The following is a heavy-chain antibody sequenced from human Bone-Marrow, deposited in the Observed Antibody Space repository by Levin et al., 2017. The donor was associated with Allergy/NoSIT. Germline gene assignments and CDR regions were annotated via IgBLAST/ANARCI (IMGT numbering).Heavy chain of an antibody. V-gene: IGHV1-24*01. CDR2: FDPEYGET. D-gene: IGHD6-19*01. J-gene: IGHJ4*02. Sequence: ASVKVSCKVSGYTLTELSMHWVRQAPGKGLEWMGGFDPEYGETIYAQKFQGRVTMTEDTSTDTAYMELSSLRSEDTAIYYCTTDLAVAGTGNDYWGQGTLVTVSS. CDR1: GYTLTELS. CDR3: TTDLAVAGTGNDY.